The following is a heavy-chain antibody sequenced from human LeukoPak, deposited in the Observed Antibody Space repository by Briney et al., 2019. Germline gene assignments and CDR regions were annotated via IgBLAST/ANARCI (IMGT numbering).Heavy chain of an antibody. Sequence: SETLSLTCTVSGGSISSSSYYWGWIRQPPGKGLEWIGSIYYSGSTYYNPSLKSRVTISVDTSKNQFSLKLSSVTAADTAVYYCAREGGANRPLDYWGQGTLVTVSS. D-gene: IGHD4/OR15-4a*01. CDR2: IYYSGST. J-gene: IGHJ4*02. CDR1: GGSISSSSYY. CDR3: AREGGANRPLDY. V-gene: IGHV4-39*07.